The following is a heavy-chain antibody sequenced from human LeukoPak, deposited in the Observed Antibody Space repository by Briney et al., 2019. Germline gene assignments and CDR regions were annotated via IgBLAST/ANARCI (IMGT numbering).Heavy chain of an antibody. CDR1: GFTFSTYG. Sequence: GGSLRLSCAASGFTFSTYGMHWVRRAPGKGLEWVAVISYDGNNKYYADSVKGRFTISRDNSKSTLFLQMNSLRAEDAAVYYCAKDRDGSGSYFDYWGQGTLVTVSS. CDR3: AKDRDGSGSYFDY. J-gene: IGHJ4*02. D-gene: IGHD3-10*01. CDR2: ISYDGNNK. V-gene: IGHV3-30*18.